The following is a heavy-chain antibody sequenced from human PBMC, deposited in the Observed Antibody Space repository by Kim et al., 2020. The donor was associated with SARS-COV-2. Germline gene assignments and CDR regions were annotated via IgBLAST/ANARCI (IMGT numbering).Heavy chain of an antibody. D-gene: IGHD2-2*02. CDR2: INPAYGNT. V-gene: IGHV1-3*01. CDR3: VRQLLYGGYFDL. J-gene: IGHJ5*02. CDR1: GYTFTSNG. Sequence: ASVKVSCRASGYTFTSNGIHWVRQAPGQRLEYMGWINPAYGNTKYSQKFQGRLTITRDTAASTAYMELNSLISEDTALYYCVRQLLYGGYFDLWGQGTLVTVSS.